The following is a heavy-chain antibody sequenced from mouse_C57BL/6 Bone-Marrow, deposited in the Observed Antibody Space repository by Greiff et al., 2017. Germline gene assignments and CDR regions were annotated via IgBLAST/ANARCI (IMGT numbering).Heavy chain of an antibody. J-gene: IGHJ2*01. V-gene: IGHV5-6*01. CDR1: GFTFSSYG. CDR2: IRSGGSNT. D-gene: IGHD3-2*02. CDR3: ARHGQLRPYFYY. Sequence: EVQRVESGGDLVKPGGSLKLSCAASGFTFSSYGMSWVRQTPDKRLEWVATIRSGGSNTNYPDSVKGRFTICRDNAKNTLFLQLVSLKSEDTSMYFCARHGQLRPYFYYWGQGTTLTVSS.